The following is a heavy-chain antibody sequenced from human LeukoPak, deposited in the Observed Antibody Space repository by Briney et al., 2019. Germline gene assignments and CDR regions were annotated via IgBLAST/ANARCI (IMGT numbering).Heavy chain of an antibody. CDR3: ARGDIWFGELLGY. CDR1: GGSIRSTSFH. D-gene: IGHD3-10*01. Sequence: SETLSLTCTVSGGSIRSTSFHWGWIRQPPGKGLDWIGSIYYNGNTYYNPSLKSRVTISVDTSKSQFSLKLSSVTAADTAVYYCARGDIWFGELLGYWGQGTLVTVSS. CDR2: IYYNGNT. J-gene: IGHJ4*02. V-gene: IGHV4-39*01.